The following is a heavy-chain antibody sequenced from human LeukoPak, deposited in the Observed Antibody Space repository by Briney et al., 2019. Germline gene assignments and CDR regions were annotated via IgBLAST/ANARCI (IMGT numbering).Heavy chain of an antibody. CDR1: GGSISSYY. CDR3: ARDSSSSSRYYYYGMDV. CDR2: IYYSGST. Sequence: SETLSLTCTVSGGSISSYYWSWIRQPPGKGLGWIGYIYYSGSTNYNPSLKSRVTISVDTSKNQFSLKLSSVTAADTAVYYCARDSSSSSRYYYYGMDVWGQGTTVTVSS. V-gene: IGHV4-59*01. D-gene: IGHD6-13*01. J-gene: IGHJ6*02.